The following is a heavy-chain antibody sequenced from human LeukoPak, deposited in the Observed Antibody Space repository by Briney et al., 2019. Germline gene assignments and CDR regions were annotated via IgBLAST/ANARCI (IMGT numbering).Heavy chain of an antibody. CDR1: GGSVPIYY. D-gene: IGHD2/OR15-2a*01. CDR2: TYYSGST. J-gene: IGHJ2*01. V-gene: IGHV4-59*02. CDR3: ARAGRANYFENWHFDL. Sequence: SQTLSLTCTVSGGSVPIYYWHWIRQPPGKGLELIGYTYYSGSTDYNPSLRGRVAISVDTSKNQISLRLTSVNAADTAVYYCARAGRANYFENWHFDLWGRGTLVTVS.